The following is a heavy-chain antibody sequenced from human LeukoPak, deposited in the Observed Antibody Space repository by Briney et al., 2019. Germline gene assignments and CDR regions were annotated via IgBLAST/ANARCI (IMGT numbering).Heavy chain of an antibody. D-gene: IGHD6-19*01. CDR3: AKDRRTGQWLVPPGAFDI. CDR2: ISGSGGST. Sequence: GGSLRLSCAASGFTFSSYAMSWVRQAPGKGLEWVSAISGSGGSTYYADSVRGRFTISRDNSKNTLYLQMNSLRAEDTAVYYCAKDRRTGQWLVPPGAFDIWGHGTMVTVSS. J-gene: IGHJ3*02. CDR1: GFTFSSYA. V-gene: IGHV3-23*01.